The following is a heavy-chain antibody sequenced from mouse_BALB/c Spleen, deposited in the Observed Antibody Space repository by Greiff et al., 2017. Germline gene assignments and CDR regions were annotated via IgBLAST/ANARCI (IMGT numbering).Heavy chain of an antibody. J-gene: IGHJ4*01. V-gene: IGHV5-6*01. Sequence: EVKLVESGGDLVKPGGSLKLSCAASGFTFSSYGMSWVRQTPDKRLEWVATISSGGSYTYYPDSVKGRFTISRDNAKNTLYLQMSSLKSEDTAMYYCARTTTKAMDYWGKGTSVTVSS. CDR1: GFTFSSYG. CDR3: ARTTTKAMDY. CDR2: ISSGGSYT. D-gene: IGHD1-1*01.